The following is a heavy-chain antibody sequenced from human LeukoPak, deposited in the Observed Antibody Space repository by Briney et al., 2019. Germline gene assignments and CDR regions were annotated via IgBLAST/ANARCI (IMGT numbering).Heavy chain of an antibody. D-gene: IGHD4-17*01. Sequence: GGSLRLSCAASGFTVSSNYMSWVRQAPGKGLEYVSAISSNGGSTYYANSVKGRFTISRDNSKNTLYLQMGSLRAEDMAVYYCARHDYGDYRSEYFQHWGQGTLVTVSS. V-gene: IGHV3-64*01. CDR2: ISSNGGST. J-gene: IGHJ1*01. CDR3: ARHDYGDYRSEYFQH. CDR1: GFTVSSNY.